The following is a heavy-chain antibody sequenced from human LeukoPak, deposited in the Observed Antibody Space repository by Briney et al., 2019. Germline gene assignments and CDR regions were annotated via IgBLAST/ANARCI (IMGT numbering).Heavy chain of an antibody. Sequence: GGTLRLSCAASEFTFSNYGMSWVRQAPGKGLEWVSAISGSGDYTYYADSVKGRFTISRDNSKNTLHLQMNNLRAEDTAVYYCARSDILTGYYLRWGQGTLVTVSS. CDR1: EFTFSNYG. D-gene: IGHD3-9*01. V-gene: IGHV3-23*01. CDR3: ARSDILTGYYLR. J-gene: IGHJ4*02. CDR2: ISGSGDYT.